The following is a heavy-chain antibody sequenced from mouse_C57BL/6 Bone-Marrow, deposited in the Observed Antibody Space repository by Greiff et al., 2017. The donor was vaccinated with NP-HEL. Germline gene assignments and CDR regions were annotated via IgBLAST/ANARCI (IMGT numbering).Heavy chain of an antibody. Sequence: QVQLQQPGAELVKPGASVKMSCKASGYTFTSYWITWVKQRPGQGLEWIGDIYPGSGSTNYNEKFKSKATLTVDTSSSTAYMQLSSLSSEDSAVYYCAITTVVPYYYAMDYWGQGTSVTVSS. CDR2: IYPGSGST. D-gene: IGHD1-1*01. V-gene: IGHV1-55*01. J-gene: IGHJ4*01. CDR1: GYTFTSYW. CDR3: AITTVVPYYYAMDY.